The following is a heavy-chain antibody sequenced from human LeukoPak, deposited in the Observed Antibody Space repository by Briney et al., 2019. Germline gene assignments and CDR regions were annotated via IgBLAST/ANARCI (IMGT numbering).Heavy chain of an antibody. V-gene: IGHV4-4*08. D-gene: IGHD6-13*01. J-gene: IGHJ6*02. CDR1: GGSISNYY. Sequence: SETLSLTCTVSGGSISNYYWSWIRQPPGKGLEWIAYIYSSGNTNYNPSLKGRVIISVDTSKNQFSLKVYSVTAADTAVYYCARDLGSSWYGHYYYGMDVWGQGTTVTVSS. CDR3: ARDLGSSWYGHYYYGMDV. CDR2: IYSSGNT.